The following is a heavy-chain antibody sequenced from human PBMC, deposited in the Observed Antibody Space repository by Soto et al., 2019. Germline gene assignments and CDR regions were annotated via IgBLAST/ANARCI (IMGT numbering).Heavy chain of an antibody. D-gene: IGHD6-13*01. CDR3: ARGYSSSWYDGWFDP. CDR2: IYYSGST. Sequence: SKALSVTCTVSGGSSISGGYYWIWIRQHPGKGLEWIGYIYYSGSTYYNPSLKSRVTISVDTSKNQFSLKLSSVTAADTAVYYCARGYSSSWYDGWFDPWGQGTLFTVSS. J-gene: IGHJ5*02. V-gene: IGHV4-31*03. CDR1: GGSSISGGYY.